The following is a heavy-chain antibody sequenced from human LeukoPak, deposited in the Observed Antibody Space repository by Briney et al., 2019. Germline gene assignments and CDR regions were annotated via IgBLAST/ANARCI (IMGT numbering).Heavy chain of an antibody. CDR1: GGSFSGYY. CDR2: INHSGST. Sequence: SETLSLTCAVYGGSFSGYYWSWIRQPPGKGLEWIGEINHSGSTNYNPSLKSRVTMSVDTSKNQFSLKLSSVTAADTAVYYCARLGGIAAAGFDYWGQGTLVTVSS. CDR3: ARLGGIAAAGFDY. J-gene: IGHJ4*02. V-gene: IGHV4-34*01. D-gene: IGHD6-13*01.